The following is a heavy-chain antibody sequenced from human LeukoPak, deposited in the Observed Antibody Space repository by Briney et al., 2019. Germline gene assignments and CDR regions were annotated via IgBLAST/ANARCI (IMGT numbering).Heavy chain of an antibody. CDR2: ISGSGGST. CDR1: GFTFSSYG. D-gene: IGHD6-19*01. J-gene: IGHJ4*02. Sequence: GGSLRLSCAASGFTFSSYGMSWVRQAPGKGLEWVSTISGSGGSTYYADSVKGRFTISRDNSKNTLYLQMTSLRAEDTAVYYCARDLSSGWSYYFDYWGQGTLVTVSS. CDR3: ARDLSSGWSYYFDY. V-gene: IGHV3-23*01.